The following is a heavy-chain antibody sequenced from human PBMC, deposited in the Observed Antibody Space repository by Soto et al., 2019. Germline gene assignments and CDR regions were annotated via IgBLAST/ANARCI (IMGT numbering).Heavy chain of an antibody. CDR1: GFTFSSYS. D-gene: IGHD3-3*01. CDR3: ARLKGGITIFGVAPDY. Sequence: GGSLRLSCAASGFTFSSYSMNWVRQAPGKGLEWVSSISSSSSYIYYADSVKGRFTISRDNAKNSLYLQMNSLRAEDTAVYYCARLKGGITIFGVAPDYWGQGTLVTVSS. CDR2: ISSSSSYI. V-gene: IGHV3-21*01. J-gene: IGHJ4*02.